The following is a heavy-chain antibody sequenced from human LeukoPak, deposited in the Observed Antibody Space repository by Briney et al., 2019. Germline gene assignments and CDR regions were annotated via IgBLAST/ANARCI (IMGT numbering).Heavy chain of an antibody. J-gene: IGHJ6*03. Sequence: SETLSLTCTVSGGSVSSVAYYWNWIRHLPGKGLEWIGYISYSGSSEFNPSLASRVTLSVDKSKNQFSLNLASVTAADTAMYYCARESAAGHYFIDVCGKGTTVTVS. D-gene: IGHD2-15*01. CDR1: GGSVSSVAYY. V-gene: IGHV4-31*03. CDR2: ISYSGSS. CDR3: ARESAAGHYFIDV.